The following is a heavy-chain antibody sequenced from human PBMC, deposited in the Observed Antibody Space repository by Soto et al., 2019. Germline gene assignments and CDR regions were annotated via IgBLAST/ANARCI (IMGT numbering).Heavy chain of an antibody. V-gene: IGHV4-34*01. D-gene: IGHD2-2*01. CDR2: INHSGST. Sequence: QVQLQQWGAGLLKPSETLSLTCAVYGGSFSGYYWSWIRQPPGKGLEWIGEINHSGSTNYNPSLKSRVTISVDTSKYQFSLKLSSVTAADTAVYYCAAGRGYCSSTSCYGGYTWFDPWGQGTLVTVSS. J-gene: IGHJ5*02. CDR3: AAGRGYCSSTSCYGGYTWFDP. CDR1: GGSFSGYY.